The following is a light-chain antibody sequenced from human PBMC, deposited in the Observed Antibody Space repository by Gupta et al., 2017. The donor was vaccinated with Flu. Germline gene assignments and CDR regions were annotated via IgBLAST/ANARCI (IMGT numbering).Light chain of an antibody. CDR1: QSVSSY. Sequence: EIVLTQSPATLSLSPGERATLSCRASQSVSSYLAWYQQKPGQAPRLLIYDASNRATGIPARFSGSGSGTDFTLTTSSLEPEDVAVYYCQQRSNWPPTFGGGNKGEIK. CDR3: QQRSNWPPT. V-gene: IGKV3-11*01. CDR2: DAS. J-gene: IGKJ4*01.